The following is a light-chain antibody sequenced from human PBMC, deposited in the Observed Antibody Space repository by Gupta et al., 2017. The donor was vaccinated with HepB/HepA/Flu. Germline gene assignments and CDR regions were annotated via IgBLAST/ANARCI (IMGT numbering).Light chain of an antibody. CDR3: ATWDDSLNGYVV. CDR1: RSNIGSNT. V-gene: IGLV1-44*01. Sequence: SVLTQPPSVSGTPGQRVTISCSGTRSNIGSNTVNWYQQVPGTAPKLLIHTNNQRPSGVPDRFSGSKSGTSASLAISGLQSEDEADYYGATWDDSLNGYVVFGGGTKLTVL. CDR2: TNN. J-gene: IGLJ2*01.